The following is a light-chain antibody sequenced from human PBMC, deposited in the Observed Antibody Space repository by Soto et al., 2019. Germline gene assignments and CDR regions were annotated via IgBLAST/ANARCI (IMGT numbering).Light chain of an antibody. CDR1: QSLVYSDGDTY. CDR2: KVS. V-gene: IGKV2-30*01. Sequence: DVVMTQSPLSLPVTLGRPASIGCRSTQSLVYSDGDTYLQWFHQRPGQSPRRLIYKVSNRDSGVPDRFSGSGSGTDFTLKIREVEAEDVGMYYCMQGTHWPWTFGQGTKVEI. J-gene: IGKJ1*01. CDR3: MQGTHWPWT.